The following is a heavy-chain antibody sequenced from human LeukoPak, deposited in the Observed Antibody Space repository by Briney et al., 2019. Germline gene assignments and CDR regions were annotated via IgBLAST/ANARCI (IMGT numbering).Heavy chain of an antibody. CDR1: SGSISTYY. J-gene: IGHJ2*01. Sequence: SETLSLTCSVSSGSISTYYWSWIRQPPGKGLEWIGYIDYSGSTNYNPSLKSRVTISVDASKNQFSLKLSSVTAADTAVYYCARVGPWCFDLWGRGTLVTVSS. CDR3: ARVGPWCFDL. V-gene: IGHV4-59*01. CDR2: IDYSGST.